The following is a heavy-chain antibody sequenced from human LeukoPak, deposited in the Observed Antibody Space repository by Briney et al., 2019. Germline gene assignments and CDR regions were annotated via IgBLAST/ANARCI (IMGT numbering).Heavy chain of an antibody. D-gene: IGHD6-19*01. CDR1: GFTVSSNY. CDR3: ARVDIYSSGWYDFDY. V-gene: IGHV3-53*04. J-gene: IGHJ4*02. Sequence: GGSLRLSCAASGFTVSSNYMSWVRQAPGKGLEWVSVIYSGGSTYYADSVKGRFTISRHNSKNTLYLQMNSRRAEDTAVYYCARVDIYSSGWYDFDYWGQGTLATVSS. CDR2: IYSGGST.